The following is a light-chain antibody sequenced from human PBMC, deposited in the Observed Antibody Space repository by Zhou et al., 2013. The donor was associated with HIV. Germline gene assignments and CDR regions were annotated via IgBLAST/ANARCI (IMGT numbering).Light chain of an antibody. V-gene: IGKV3-11*01. CDR3: QQRGDWPYT. J-gene: IGKJ2*01. Sequence: EIVLTQSPATLSLSPGERATLSCRASQSVGIYLAWYQQKPGQAPRLLVYDASNRAPGIPARFSGSGSRTDFTLTISSLEPEDFAIYYCQQRGDWPYTFGQGTKLEIK. CDR2: DAS. CDR1: QSVGIY.